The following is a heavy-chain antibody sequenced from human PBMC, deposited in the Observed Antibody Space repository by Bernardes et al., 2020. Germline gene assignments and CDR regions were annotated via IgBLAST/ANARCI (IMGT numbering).Heavy chain of an antibody. CDR1: AFTFSTYS. CDR3: ATESSDLGEDFDY. J-gene: IGHJ4*02. V-gene: IGHV3-30-3*01. D-gene: IGHD2-21*01. CDR2: ISNDGSKK. Sequence: GGSLRLSCAASAFTFSTYSMHWVRQAPGKGLEWVAFISNDGSKKRYADSVQGRFIISRDNSKNTLYLQMDSLKTDDTAVYFCATESSDLGEDFDYWGRGTLVSVSA.